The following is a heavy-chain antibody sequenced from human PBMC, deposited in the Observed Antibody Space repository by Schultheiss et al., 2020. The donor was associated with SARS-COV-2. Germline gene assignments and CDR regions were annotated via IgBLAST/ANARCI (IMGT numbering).Heavy chain of an antibody. V-gene: IGHV4-34*01. CDR1: GGSFSGYY. Sequence: SETLSLTCAVYGGSFSGYYWSWIRQPPGKGLEWIGEINHSGSTNYNPSLKSRVTISVDTSKNQFSLKLSSVTAADTAVYYCARVGAGEYFDYWGQGTLVTVSS. J-gene: IGHJ4*02. CDR3: ARVGAGEYFDY. D-gene: IGHD1-26*01. CDR2: INHSGST.